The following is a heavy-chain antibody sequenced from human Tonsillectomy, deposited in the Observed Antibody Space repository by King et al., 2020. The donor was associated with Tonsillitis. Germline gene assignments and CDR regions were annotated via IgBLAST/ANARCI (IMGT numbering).Heavy chain of an antibody. CDR1: GGSFSGYY. V-gene: IGHV4-34*01. J-gene: IGHJ4*02. CDR2: INHSGST. CDR3: ARGKIAAAGPLDY. Sequence: VQLQQWGAGLLKPSETLSLTCAVYGGSFSGYYWSWIRQPPGKGLEWIGEINHSGSTNYNPSLKSRVTISVDTSKNQFSLKLSSVTAADTAVYYCARGKIAAAGPLDYRGPGTLVTVSS. D-gene: IGHD2-21*01.